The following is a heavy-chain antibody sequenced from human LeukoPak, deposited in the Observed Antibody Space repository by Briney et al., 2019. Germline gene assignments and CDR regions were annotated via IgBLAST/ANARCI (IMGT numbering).Heavy chain of an antibody. CDR1: GGSISSYY. CDR3: ARHPTNSDFWSGSSYFDY. Sequence: KPSETLSLTCTVSGGSISSYYWSWIRQPPGKGLEWIGYIYYSGSTNYNPSLKSRVTIFVDTSKNQFSLQLSSVTAADTAVYYCARHPTNSDFWSGSSYFDYWGQGTLVTVSS. CDR2: IYYSGST. V-gene: IGHV4-59*08. J-gene: IGHJ4*02. D-gene: IGHD3-3*01.